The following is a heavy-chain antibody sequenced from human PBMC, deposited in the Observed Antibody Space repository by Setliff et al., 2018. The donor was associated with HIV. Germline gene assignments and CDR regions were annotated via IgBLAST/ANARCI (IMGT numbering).Heavy chain of an antibody. CDR2: IYYSGST. CDR3: ARAGLTLTDWFDP. J-gene: IGHJ5*02. Sequence: SETLSLTCTVSGGSISTSSYYWGWIRQPPGKGLEWIGSIYYSGSTYYNPSLKSRVSMSLDTSKNQFSLTLTSVTAADTAVYYCARAGLTLTDWFDPWGQGSLVTVSS. V-gene: IGHV4-39*01. CDR1: GGSISTSSYY.